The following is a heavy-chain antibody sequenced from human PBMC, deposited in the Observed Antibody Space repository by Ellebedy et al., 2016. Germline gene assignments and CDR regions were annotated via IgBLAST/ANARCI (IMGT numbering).Heavy chain of an antibody. J-gene: IGHJ4*02. CDR3: ARDPPERRNDFDY. D-gene: IGHD1-1*01. CDR1: GYTFSNYG. V-gene: IGHV1-18*01. CDR2: ISGYSGNT. Sequence: ASVKVSCXASGYTFSNYGISWVRQAPGQGLEWMGWISGYSGNTKYAQKLQGRVTMTTDTSTRTAYMELMSLRSDDTAVYYCARDPPERRNDFDYWGQGTLVTVSS.